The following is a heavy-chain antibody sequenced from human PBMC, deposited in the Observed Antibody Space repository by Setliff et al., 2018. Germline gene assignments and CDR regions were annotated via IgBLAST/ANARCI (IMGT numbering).Heavy chain of an antibody. D-gene: IGHD2-2*01. V-gene: IGHV3-49*04. Sequence: GGSLRLSCTASGFTFGDYTVNWVRQAPGKGLEWLGFIRSKAYGGTTEYAASVEDRFTISRDDPKNTAYLQMNSLKTDDTGVYYCTTYCDSTTCALDYWGQGILVTVSS. CDR3: TTYCDSTTCALDY. J-gene: IGHJ4*02. CDR1: GFTFGDYT. CDR2: IRSKAYGGTT.